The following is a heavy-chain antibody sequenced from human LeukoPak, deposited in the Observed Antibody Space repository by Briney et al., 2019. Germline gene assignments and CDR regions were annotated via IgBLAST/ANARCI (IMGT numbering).Heavy chain of an antibody. CDR2: IDPRDSYS. Sequence: GESLKISCKGSGYYFNNYWISWVRQMPGKGLEWMGRIDPRDSYSNYSPSFQGHVTISADRSISTAYLQWSSLKASDTAMYFCATYAGSYSKYFQHWGQGTLVTVSS. CDR1: GYYFNNYW. D-gene: IGHD3-10*01. J-gene: IGHJ1*01. CDR3: ATYAGSYSKYFQH. V-gene: IGHV5-10-1*01.